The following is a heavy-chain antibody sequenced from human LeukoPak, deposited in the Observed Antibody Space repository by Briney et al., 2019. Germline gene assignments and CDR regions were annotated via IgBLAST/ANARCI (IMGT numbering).Heavy chain of an antibody. CDR1: GYTFTGYY. Sequence: ASVKVSCKASGYTFTGYYMHWVRQAPGQGLEWMGLINPNSGGTNYAQKFQGWVTMTRDTSISTAYMELSRLRSDDTAVYYCARATAYDSSGYYYVYWGQGTLVTVSS. D-gene: IGHD3-22*01. J-gene: IGHJ4*02. CDR2: INPNSGGT. CDR3: ARATAYDSSGYYYVY. V-gene: IGHV1-2*04.